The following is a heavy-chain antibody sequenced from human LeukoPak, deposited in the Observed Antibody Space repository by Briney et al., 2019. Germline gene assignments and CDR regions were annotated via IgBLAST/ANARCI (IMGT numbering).Heavy chain of an antibody. CDR3: ARELYYYYYMDV. V-gene: IGHV4-34*01. CDR2: INHSGST. D-gene: IGHD5-24*01. Sequence: SETLSLTCAVYGGSFSGYYWSWIRQPPGKGLEWIGEINHSGSTYYNPSLKSRVTISVDTSKNQFSLKLSSVTAADTAVYYCARELYYYYYMDVWGKGTTVTVSS. CDR1: GGSFSGYY. J-gene: IGHJ6*03.